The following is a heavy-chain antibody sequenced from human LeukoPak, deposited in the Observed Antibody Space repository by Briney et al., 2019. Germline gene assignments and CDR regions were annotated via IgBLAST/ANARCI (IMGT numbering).Heavy chain of an antibody. V-gene: IGHV1-8*02. D-gene: IGHD3-10*01. CDR1: GNSFTNYD. Sequence: GASVKVSCKASGNSFTNYDINGVRQATGQGLEGMGWMNPKSGDTGYAQKFQGRVTVTMDTAISTVYIELRSLRFDDAAVYYCARDRRSYGWGSHVYYYYMDVWGKGTTVTVSS. CDR2: MNPKSGDT. J-gene: IGHJ6*03. CDR3: ARDRRSYGWGSHVYYYYMDV.